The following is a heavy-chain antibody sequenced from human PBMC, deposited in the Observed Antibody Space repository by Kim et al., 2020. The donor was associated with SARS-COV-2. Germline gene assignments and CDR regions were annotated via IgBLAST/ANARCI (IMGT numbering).Heavy chain of an antibody. V-gene: IGHV4-39*01. CDR3: ASFIAVAGNFDY. Sequence: YYTPSLKSRVTISVDTSKNQFSLKLSSVTAAETAVYYCASFIAVAGNFDYWGQGTLVTVSS. J-gene: IGHJ4*02. D-gene: IGHD6-19*01.